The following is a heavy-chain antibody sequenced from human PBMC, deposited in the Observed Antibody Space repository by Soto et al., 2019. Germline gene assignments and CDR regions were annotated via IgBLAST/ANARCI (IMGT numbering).Heavy chain of an antibody. V-gene: IGHV3-48*02. CDR2: ISSSSSTI. CDR3: ARDLCGGDCYYYYYGMDV. J-gene: IGHJ6*02. D-gene: IGHD2-21*02. CDR1: GFTFSSYS. Sequence: GGSLRLSCAASGFTFSSYSMNWVRQAPGKGLEWVSYISSSSSTIYYADSVKGRFTISRDNAKNSLYLQMNSLRDEDTAVYYCARDLCGGDCYYYYYGMDVWGQGTTVTVSS.